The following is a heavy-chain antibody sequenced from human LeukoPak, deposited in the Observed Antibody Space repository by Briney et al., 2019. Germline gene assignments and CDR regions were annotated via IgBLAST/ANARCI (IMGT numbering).Heavy chain of an antibody. CDR3: ARDLGFWSGPDY. CDR1: GGSISSYY. V-gene: IGHV4-4*07. D-gene: IGHD3-3*01. Sequence: PPETLSLTCTVSGGSISSYYWSWIRQPAGKGLQWIGRIYSSGSANYNPSLKSRVTMSVDTSKNQFSLRLNSMTAADTAVYYCARDLGFWSGPDYWGHGTLVTVSS. J-gene: IGHJ4*01. CDR2: IYSSGSA.